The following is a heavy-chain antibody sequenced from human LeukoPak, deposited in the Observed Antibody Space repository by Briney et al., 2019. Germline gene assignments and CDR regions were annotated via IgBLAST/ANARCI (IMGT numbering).Heavy chain of an antibody. Sequence: GGSLRLSCAASGFTFSSYAMSWVRQAPGKGLEWVSIISPSGGTTYYVDSVKGRFTISRDNSKNTLYLQMNSPRAEDTAVYYCAKHPSAGNFDYWGQGTLVTVSS. CDR3: AKHPSAGNFDY. CDR2: ISPSGGTT. J-gene: IGHJ4*02. CDR1: GFTFSSYA. D-gene: IGHD6-25*01. V-gene: IGHV3-23*01.